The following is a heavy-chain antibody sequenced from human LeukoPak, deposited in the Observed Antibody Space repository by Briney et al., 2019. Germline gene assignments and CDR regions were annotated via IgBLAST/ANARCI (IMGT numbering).Heavy chain of an antibody. CDR3: AKDRVYYDSSGHLDH. J-gene: IGHJ5*02. V-gene: IGHV3-30*02. Sequence: GSLRLSCAASGFTFSSYGMHWVRQAPGKGLEWVAFIRYDGSNKYYADSVKGRFTISRDNSKNTLYLQMNSLRAEDTAVYYCAKDRVYYDSSGHLDHWGQGTLVTVSS. CDR2: IRYDGSNK. CDR1: GFTFSSYG. D-gene: IGHD3-22*01.